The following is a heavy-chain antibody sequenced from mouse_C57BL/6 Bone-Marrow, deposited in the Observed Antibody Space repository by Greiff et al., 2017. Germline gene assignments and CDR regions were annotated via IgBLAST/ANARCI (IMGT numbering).Heavy chain of an antibody. V-gene: IGHV3-6*01. CDR2: ISYDGSN. CDR1: GYSITSGYY. J-gene: IGHJ2*01. D-gene: IGHD2-4*01. Sequence: ESGPGLVKPSQSLSLTCSVTGYSITSGYYWNWIRQFPGNKLEWMGYISYDGSNNYNPSLKNRISITRDTSKNQFFLKLNSVTTEDTATYYGARASYDCFDYWGQGTTLTVSS. CDR3: ARASYDCFDY.